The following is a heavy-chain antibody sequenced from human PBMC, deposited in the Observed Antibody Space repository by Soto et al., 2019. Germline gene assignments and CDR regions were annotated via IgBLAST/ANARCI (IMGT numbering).Heavy chain of an antibody. V-gene: IGHV1-69*12. CDR2: IIPIFGTA. J-gene: IGHJ2*01. Sequence: QVQLVQSGAEVKKPGSSVTVSCKASGGTFSSYTISWVRQAPGQGLEWMGGIIPIFGTANYAQKFQGRVTITADEYTSPAYMELSSLRSEDTAVYYCARGNHRRLQLWYFDLWGRGTLVTVSS. CDR1: GGTFSSYT. CDR3: ARGNHRRLQLWYFDL. D-gene: IGHD6-25*01.